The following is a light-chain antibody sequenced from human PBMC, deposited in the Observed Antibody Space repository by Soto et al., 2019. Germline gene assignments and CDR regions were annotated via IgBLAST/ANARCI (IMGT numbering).Light chain of an antibody. CDR1: QNVNSY. J-gene: IGKJ4*01. CDR2: DAS. V-gene: IGKV3-11*01. CDR3: QEHNS. Sequence: ETVLTQSPATLSLSPGERATLSCRASQNVNSYVAWYQQKPGQAPRLLLYDASTRAAGVPARFSGSGSGTDFSLSISSLEPEDFAVYYCQEHNSFGGGTKVDIK.